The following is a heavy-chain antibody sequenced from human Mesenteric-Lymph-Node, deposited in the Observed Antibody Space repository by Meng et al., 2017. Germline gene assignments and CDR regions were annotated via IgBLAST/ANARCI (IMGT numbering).Heavy chain of an antibody. J-gene: IGHJ4*02. CDR2: ISAYSGNT. D-gene: IGHD1-26*01. CDR3: ARDVRGGGTYLGDY. Sequence: QVQLVQSGAEVRKPGASVTVSCKASGYTFTNYGITWVRQAPGQRLEWMGWISAYSGNTNFAQKLQGRITMTTDTSTSTAYMELRRLRSDDTAVYYCARDVRGGGTYLGDYWGQGTLVTVSS. CDR1: GYTFTNYG. V-gene: IGHV1-18*01.